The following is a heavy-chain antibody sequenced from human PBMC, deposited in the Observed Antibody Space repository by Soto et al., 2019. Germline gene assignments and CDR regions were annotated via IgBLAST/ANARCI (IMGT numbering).Heavy chain of an antibody. V-gene: IGHV2-5*02. D-gene: IGHD3-16*01. CDR1: GFSLTTRGVG. CDR3: ALIPNYYQYDWFDP. Sequence: QITLKESGPTLVKPTQTLTLTCTFSGFSLTTRGVGVGWIRQPPGKALECLALIYWDDDKRYSPSLQSRLSITKDPSKNQVVLTMTNVDPVDTATYYCALIPNYYQYDWFDPWGQGTLVSVSS. CDR2: IYWDDDK. J-gene: IGHJ5*02.